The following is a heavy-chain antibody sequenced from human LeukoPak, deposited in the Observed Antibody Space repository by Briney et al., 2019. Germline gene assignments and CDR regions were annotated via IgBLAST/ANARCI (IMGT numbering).Heavy chain of an antibody. Sequence: SGGSLRLSCAASGSTFDDYGMSWVRQAPGKGLEWVSAISGSGSSTYYADSVKGRFTISRDNSRDTLSVQINSLRAEDTAVYYCAKLQSVVIPAAMLGFDYWGQGILVTVSS. V-gene: IGHV3-23*01. CDR3: AKLQSVVIPAAMLGFDY. CDR2: ISGSGSST. J-gene: IGHJ4*02. CDR1: GSTFDDYG. D-gene: IGHD2-2*01.